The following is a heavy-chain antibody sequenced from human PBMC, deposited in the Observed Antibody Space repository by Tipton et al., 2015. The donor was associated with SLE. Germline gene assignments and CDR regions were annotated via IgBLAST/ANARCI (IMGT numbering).Heavy chain of an antibody. Sequence: SLRLSCAASGFTFSSYRMNWVRQAPGKGLEWVANIKEDGSEKYYVDSVKDRLTISRDNAKNSLFLHMNSLRAEDTAVYYCARGKYYFDYWGQGALVTVSS. CDR2: IKEDGSEK. CDR3: ARGKYYFDY. J-gene: IGHJ4*02. V-gene: IGHV3-7*01. CDR1: GFTFSSYR.